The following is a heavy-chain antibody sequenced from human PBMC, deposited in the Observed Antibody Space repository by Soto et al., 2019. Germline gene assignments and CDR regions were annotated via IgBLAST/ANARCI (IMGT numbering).Heavy chain of an antibody. CDR3: ARVFENVFVEAGTDYYGMDV. J-gene: IGHJ6*02. CDR1: GYTFTSYA. Sequence: DSVKVSCKASGYTFTSYAMHWVRQAPGQRLEWMGWINAGNGNTKYSQKFQGRVTITRDTSASTAYMELSSLRSEDTAVYYCARVFENVFVEAGTDYYGMDVWCQAITVSVS. CDR2: INAGNGNT. V-gene: IGHV1-3*01. D-gene: IGHD6-13*01.